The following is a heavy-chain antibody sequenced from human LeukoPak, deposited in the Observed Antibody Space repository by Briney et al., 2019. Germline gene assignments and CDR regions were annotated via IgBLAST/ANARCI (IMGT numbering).Heavy chain of an antibody. CDR1: GFTFSSFW. CDR3: ARERTSGCDAFDF. V-gene: IGHV3-74*01. J-gene: IGHJ4*02. D-gene: IGHD6-19*01. CDR2: INSVGSST. Sequence: QPGGSLRLSCAASGFTFSSFWMHWVRQAPGKGLVWVSRINSVGSSTSYADSVKGRFTISRDNAKNTLYLQMNSLRAEDTAVYYCARERTSGCDAFDFWGQGTLVTVSS.